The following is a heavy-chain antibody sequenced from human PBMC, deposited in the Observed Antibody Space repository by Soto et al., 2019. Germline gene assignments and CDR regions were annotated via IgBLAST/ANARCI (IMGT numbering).Heavy chain of an antibody. D-gene: IGHD6-19*01. V-gene: IGHV4-39*02. J-gene: IGHJ6*03. CDR3: AKVGGWDSYYYVDV. CDR1: GVSLSNNDY. CDR2: TLYSGTT. Sequence: QLQVQESGPGLVKPSETLSLNCSVSGVSLSNNDYWAWIRQPPGKVLEWVGSTLYSGTTYYSPSLKGRLRISVDASKNQFSLKLSTVTAADTAVYYCAKVGGWDSYYYVDVWGKGTTVTVSS.